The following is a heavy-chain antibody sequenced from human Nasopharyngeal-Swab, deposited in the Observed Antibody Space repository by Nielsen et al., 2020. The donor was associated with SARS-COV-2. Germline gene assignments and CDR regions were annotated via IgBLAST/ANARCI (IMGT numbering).Heavy chain of an antibody. J-gene: IGHJ4*02. V-gene: IGHV2-26*01. CDR2: IFSNDEK. CDR1: GFSLSNARMG. CDR3: ARMYHGGSYLVDY. Sequence: SGPTLVKPTATLTLTCTVSGFSLSNARMGVSWIGQPPGKALEWLAHIFSNDEKSYSTSLKSRLTISKDTSKSQVVLTMTNMDPVDTATYYCARMYHGGSYLVDYWGQGTLVTVSS. D-gene: IGHD1-26*01.